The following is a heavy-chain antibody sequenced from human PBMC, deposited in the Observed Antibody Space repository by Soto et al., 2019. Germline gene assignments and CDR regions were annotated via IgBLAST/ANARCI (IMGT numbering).Heavy chain of an antibody. CDR1: GGSFSGYY. J-gene: IGHJ4*02. CDR3: ARGSPEYQPLAY. Sequence: SETLSLTCAVYGGSFSGYYWSWIRQPPGKGLEWIGEINHSGSTNYNPSLNSRVTISVDTSKNQFSLKLSSVTAADTAVYYCARGSPEYQPLAYWGQGTLVTVSS. V-gene: IGHV4-34*01. CDR2: INHSGST. D-gene: IGHD2-2*01.